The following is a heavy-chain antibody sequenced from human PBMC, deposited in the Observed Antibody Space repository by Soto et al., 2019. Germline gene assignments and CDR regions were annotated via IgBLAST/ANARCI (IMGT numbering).Heavy chain of an antibody. D-gene: IGHD2-2*01. J-gene: IGHJ5*02. CDR3: ARLYCSSSAACDSWFDP. CDR2: IDPRDSYT. V-gene: IGHV5-10-1*01. CDR1: GYSFTTFW. Sequence: PGESLKMSCTGFGYSFTTFWISWVRQMPGKGLEWMGTIDPRDSYTNYSPSFQGHVTISADKSISTAYLQWGSLQASDTAMYFCARLYCSSSAACDSWFDPWGQGTLVTVSS.